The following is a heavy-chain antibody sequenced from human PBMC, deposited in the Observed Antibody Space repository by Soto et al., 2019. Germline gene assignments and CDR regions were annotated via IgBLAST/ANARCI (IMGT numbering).Heavy chain of an antibody. Sequence: QVQLVQSGAEVKKPGSSVKVSCKASGRTFSSYAISWVRQAHGQGLEWMGGIIPIFGPANYAQKFQGRVTITADESTSTAYRELSSLRSEDTAVYYCARVWASQQLELGYGMDVWGEGTTVTVSS. V-gene: IGHV1-69*01. CDR2: IIPIFGPA. CDR1: GRTFSSYA. CDR3: ARVWASQQLELGYGMDV. D-gene: IGHD6-13*01. J-gene: IGHJ6*04.